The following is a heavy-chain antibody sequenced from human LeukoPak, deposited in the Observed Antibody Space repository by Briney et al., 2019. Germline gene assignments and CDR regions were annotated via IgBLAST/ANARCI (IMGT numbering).Heavy chain of an antibody. CDR2: IYYSGST. D-gene: IGHD3-22*01. CDR1: GGSISSYY. J-gene: IGHJ4*02. CDR3: AAHYYDSSGYSSNFDY. Sequence: YPSETLSLTCTVSGGSISSYYWSWIRQPPGKGLEWIGYIYYSGSTNYNPSLKSRVTISVDTSKNQLSLKLSSVTAADTAVYYCAAHYYDSSGYSSNFDYWGQGTLVTVSS. V-gene: IGHV4-59*08.